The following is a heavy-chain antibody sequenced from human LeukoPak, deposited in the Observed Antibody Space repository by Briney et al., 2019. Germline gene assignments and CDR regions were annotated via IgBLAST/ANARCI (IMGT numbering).Heavy chain of an antibody. V-gene: IGHV3-30*03. CDR1: GFTFSSYA. CDR3: ATLSGDSHGYDY. Sequence: GGSLRLSCAASGFTFSSYAMHWVRQAPGKGLEWVVVILHDGSNKQYADSVKGRFTISRDNSKNTLYLQMNSLRAEDTAVYYCATLSGDSHGYDYWGQGTLVTVSS. J-gene: IGHJ4*02. CDR2: ILHDGSNK. D-gene: IGHD5-18*01.